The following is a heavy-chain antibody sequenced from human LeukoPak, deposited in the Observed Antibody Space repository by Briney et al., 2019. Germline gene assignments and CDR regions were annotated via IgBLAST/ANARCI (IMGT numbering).Heavy chain of an antibody. V-gene: IGHV3-48*03. CDR2: ISSSGSTI. CDR3: ATGGTYTGY. CDR1: GFTFSSYE. Sequence: GGSLRLSCAASGFTFSSYEMNWVRQAPGKGLEWVSYISSSGSTIYYADSVKGRFTISRDNSKNTLYLQMNSLRAEDTAVYYCATGGTYTGYWGQGTLVTASS. D-gene: IGHD1-26*01. J-gene: IGHJ4*02.